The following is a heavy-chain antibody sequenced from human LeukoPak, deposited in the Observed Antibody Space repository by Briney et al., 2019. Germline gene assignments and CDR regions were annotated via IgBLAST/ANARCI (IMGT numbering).Heavy chain of an antibody. D-gene: IGHD6-19*01. Sequence: PSETLSLTCTVSGVSISSYYWSWIRQPPGKGLEWIGYIYYSGSTNYNPSLKSRVTISVDTSKNQFSLKLSSVTAADTAVYYCARSPGQWLVLDYWGQGTLVTVSS. V-gene: IGHV4-59*01. CDR2: IYYSGST. CDR1: GVSISSYY. CDR3: ARSPGQWLVLDY. J-gene: IGHJ4*02.